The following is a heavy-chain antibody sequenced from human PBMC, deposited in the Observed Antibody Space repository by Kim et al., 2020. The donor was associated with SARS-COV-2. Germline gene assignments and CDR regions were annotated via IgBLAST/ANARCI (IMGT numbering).Heavy chain of an antibody. CDR2: IWYDGSNK. J-gene: IGHJ6*02. Sequence: GGSLRLSCAASGFTFSSYGMHWVRQAPGKGLEWVAVIWYDGSNKYYADSVKGRFTISRDNSKNTLYLQMNSLRAEDTAVYYCARDWYYGSGSYYSRYYYYGMDVWGQGTTVTVSS. D-gene: IGHD3-10*01. V-gene: IGHV3-33*01. CDR3: ARDWYYGSGSYYSRYYYYGMDV. CDR1: GFTFSSYG.